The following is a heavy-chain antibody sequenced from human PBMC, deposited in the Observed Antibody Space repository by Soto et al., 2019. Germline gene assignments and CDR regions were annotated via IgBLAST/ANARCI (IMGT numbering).Heavy chain of an antibody. J-gene: IGHJ6*02. V-gene: IGHV4-31*03. CDR2: IYYSGST. CDR1: GGSISSGGYY. D-gene: IGHD2-2*01. Sequence: SETLSLTCTVPGGSISSGGYYWSWIRQHPGKGLEWIGYIYYSGSTYYNPSLKSRVTISVDTSKNQFSLKLSSVTAADTAVYYCARGGCSSTSCYYFYYYYGMDVWGQGTTVTVSS. CDR3: ARGGCSSTSCYYFYYYYGMDV.